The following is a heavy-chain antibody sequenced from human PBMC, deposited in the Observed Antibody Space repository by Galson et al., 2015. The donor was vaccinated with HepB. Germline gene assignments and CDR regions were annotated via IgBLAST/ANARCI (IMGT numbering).Heavy chain of an antibody. CDR3: ATQAGADILSHFFFDL. Sequence: TLSLTCSVSGGSINTSLYYWGCIRQPPGKGLEWIGSVDYGGNTYYNPSLKSRLTISVDTSRNQFSLKLSSMTAADTALYYCATQAGADILSHFFFDLWGRGALVTVSP. D-gene: IGHD2-2*02. J-gene: IGHJ2*01. CDR2: VDYGGNT. V-gene: IGHV4-39*01. CDR1: GGSINTSLYY.